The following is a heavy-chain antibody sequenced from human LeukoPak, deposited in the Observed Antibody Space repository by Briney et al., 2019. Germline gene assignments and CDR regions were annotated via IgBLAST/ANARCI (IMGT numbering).Heavy chain of an antibody. D-gene: IGHD2-8*01. J-gene: IGHJ4*02. CDR3: ARDPPAVSINTYA. Sequence: GGSLRLSRAASGFTLCNNYMNCVRHAPGEGLEWVSLIFSHGETSYADSVKGRFTISRDNSKNTLYLQMNGLRVEDTAVYYCARDPPAVSINTYAWGQGTLVTVSS. V-gene: IGHV3-66*01. CDR1: GFTLCNNY. CDR2: IFSHGET.